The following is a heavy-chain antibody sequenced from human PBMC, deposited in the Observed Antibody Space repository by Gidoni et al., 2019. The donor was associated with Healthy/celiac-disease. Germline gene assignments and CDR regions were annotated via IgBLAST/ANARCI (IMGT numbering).Heavy chain of an antibody. V-gene: IGHV1-69*01. CDR2: IIPIFVTA. D-gene: IGHD6-19*01. Sequence: QVQLVQSGAEVKKPGSSVKVSCKASGGTFSSYASSWVRQARGQGLEWMGGIIPIFVTANYAQNFQSRVTITANESTSTAYMELSSLRSEGTAVYYCARRVAVAVLDPWGQGTLVTVSS. CDR3: ARRVAVAVLDP. J-gene: IGHJ5*02. CDR1: GGTFSSYA.